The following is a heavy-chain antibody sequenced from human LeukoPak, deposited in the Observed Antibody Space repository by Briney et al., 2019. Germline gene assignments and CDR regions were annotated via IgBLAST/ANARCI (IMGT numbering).Heavy chain of an antibody. J-gene: IGHJ4*02. Sequence: KPSQTLSLTCTVSGYSISSGYYWGWIRQPPGKGLEWIGSIYHSGSTYYNPSLKSRVTISVDTSKNQFSLKLSSVTAADTAVYYCARDTADDSSGYLDYWGQGTLVTVSS. CDR2: IYHSGST. D-gene: IGHD3-22*01. CDR3: ARDTADDSSGYLDY. CDR1: GYSISSGYY. V-gene: IGHV4-38-2*02.